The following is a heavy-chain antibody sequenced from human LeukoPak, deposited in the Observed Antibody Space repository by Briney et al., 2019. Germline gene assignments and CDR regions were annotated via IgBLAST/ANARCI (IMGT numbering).Heavy chain of an antibody. V-gene: IGHV3-30*03. D-gene: IGHD4-11*01. Sequence: GRSLRLSCAASGSTFSSYGMHWVRQAPGKGLEWVAVISYDGSNKYYADSVKGRFTISRDNSKNTLYLQMNSLRAEDTAVYYCARDPHSNHYYMDVWGKGTTVTVSS. CDR2: ISYDGSNK. CDR3: ARDPHSNHYYMDV. J-gene: IGHJ6*03. CDR1: GSTFSSYG.